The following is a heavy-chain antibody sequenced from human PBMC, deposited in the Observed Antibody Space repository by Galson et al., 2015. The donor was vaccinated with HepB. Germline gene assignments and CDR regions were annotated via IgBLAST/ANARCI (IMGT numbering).Heavy chain of an antibody. CDR3: ARDSFERGGGMVITRYYYGMDV. CDR1: GYTFTSYG. CDR2: ISAYNGNT. V-gene: IGHV1-18*04. J-gene: IGHJ6*02. Sequence: SVKVSCKASGYTFTSYGISWVRQAPGQGLEWMGWISAYNGNTNYAQKLQGRVTMTTDTSTSTAYMELRSLRSDDTAVYYCARDSFERGGGMVITRYYYGMDVWGQGTTVTVSS. D-gene: IGHD3-22*01.